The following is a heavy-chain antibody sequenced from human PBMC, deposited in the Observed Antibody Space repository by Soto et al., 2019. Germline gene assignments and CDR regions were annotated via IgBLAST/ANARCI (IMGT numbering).Heavy chain of an antibody. D-gene: IGHD1-26*01. CDR3: ARDLVGATSTNMTDY. CDR2: IWYDGSNK. J-gene: IGHJ4*02. Sequence: QVQLVESGGGVVQPGRSLRLSCAASGFTFSSYGMHWVRQAPGKGLEWVAVIWYDGSNKYYAESVKGRFTISRDNSKNTLYLQMNSLRAEDTAVYYCARDLVGATSTNMTDYWGQGTLVTVSS. CDR1: GFTFSSYG. V-gene: IGHV3-33*01.